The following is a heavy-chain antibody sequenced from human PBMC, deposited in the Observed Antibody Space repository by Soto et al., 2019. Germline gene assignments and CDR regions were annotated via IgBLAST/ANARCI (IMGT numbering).Heavy chain of an antibody. CDR3: ARVREVPAPSVYYFDY. V-gene: IGHV4-30-2*01. J-gene: IGHJ4*02. CDR2: MYHSGST. D-gene: IGHD2-2*01. Sequence: SETLSLTCAVSGGSISSGGYSWSWIRQPPGKGLEWIGYMYHSGSTYYNPSLKSRVTISIDRSKNQFSPKLSSVTAADTAVYYCARVREVPAPSVYYFDYWGQGTLVTVSS. CDR1: GGSISSGGYS.